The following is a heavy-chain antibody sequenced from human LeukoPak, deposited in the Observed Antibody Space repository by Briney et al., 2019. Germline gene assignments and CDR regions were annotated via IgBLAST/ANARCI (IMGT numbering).Heavy chain of an antibody. CDR3: ARTFGGVIVSPSDS. CDR1: GGSFSGYY. D-gene: IGHD3-16*02. J-gene: IGHJ4*02. CDR2: INHSGST. V-gene: IGHV4-34*01. Sequence: SETLSLTCAVYGGSFSGYYWSWIRQPPGQGLEWIGEINHSGSTNYNPPLKSRVTISVDTSKNRFSLKLSSVTAADTAVYYCARTFGGVIVSPSDSWGQGTLVTVSS.